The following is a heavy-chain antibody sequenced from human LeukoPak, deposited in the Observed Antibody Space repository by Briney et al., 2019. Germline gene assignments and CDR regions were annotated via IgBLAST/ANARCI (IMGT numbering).Heavy chain of an antibody. CDR3: ARDGVGGSLYYLDY. CDR1: GFTFNCA. J-gene: IGHJ4*02. Sequence: GGSLRLSCAASGFTFNCAMSWVRQAPGKGLEWVSIIYSGGTTYYADSVKGRFTISRDNSKNTLYLQMNSLRAEDTAVYYCARDGVGGSLYYLDYWGQGTLVTVSS. D-gene: IGHD1-26*01. V-gene: IGHV3-66*02. CDR2: IYSGGTT.